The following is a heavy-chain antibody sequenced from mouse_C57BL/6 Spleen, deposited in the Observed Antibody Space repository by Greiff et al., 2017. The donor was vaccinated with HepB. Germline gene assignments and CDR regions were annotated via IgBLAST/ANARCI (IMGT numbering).Heavy chain of an antibody. V-gene: IGHV10-1*01. D-gene: IGHD1-1*01. J-gene: IGHJ3*01. Sequence: GGGVVQRKGSVKLSCAAGGESVNTYAMKGGSEAPGKGLEWVDRIRSKSNNYATYYADSVKDRFTISRDDSESMLYLQMNNLKTEETAMYYCVRLGLLPEPWGQGTLVTVSA. CDR3: VRLGLLPEP. CDR2: IRSKSNNYAT. CDR1: GESVNTYA.